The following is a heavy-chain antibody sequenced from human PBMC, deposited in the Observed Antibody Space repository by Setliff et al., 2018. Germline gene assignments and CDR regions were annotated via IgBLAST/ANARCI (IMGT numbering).Heavy chain of an antibody. J-gene: IGHJ3*01. Sequence: PGGSLRLSCAASGFTFSTYRMHWVRQAPGKGLEWVAVIWDDGGNKYHADSVKGRFTISRDNSKNTLYLQMNSLRPEDTAVYYCAKQRTITFSNDAFDVWGQGTMVTVSS. V-gene: IGHV3-30*02. CDR3: AKQRTITFSNDAFDV. CDR2: IWDDGGNK. D-gene: IGHD4-4*01. CDR1: GFTFSTYR.